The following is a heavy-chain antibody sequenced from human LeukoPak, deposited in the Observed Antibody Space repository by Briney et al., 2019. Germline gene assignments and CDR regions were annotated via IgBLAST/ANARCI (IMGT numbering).Heavy chain of an antibody. Sequence: GGSLRHSCAASGVAFSSYGRHWVRQAPAKGLEWVAVISYDGSNKYYADSVKGRFTISRDNSKNTLYLQMNSLRAEDTAVYYCAKDLAGQQLYNFDYWGQGTLVTVSS. CDR1: GVAFSSYG. D-gene: IGHD6-13*01. V-gene: IGHV3-30*18. CDR2: ISYDGSNK. CDR3: AKDLAGQQLYNFDY. J-gene: IGHJ4*02.